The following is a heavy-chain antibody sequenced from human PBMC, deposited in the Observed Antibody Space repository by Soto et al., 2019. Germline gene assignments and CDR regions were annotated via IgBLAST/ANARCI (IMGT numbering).Heavy chain of an antibody. V-gene: IGHV1-8*01. D-gene: IGHD3-9*01. CDR3: ARASQVLRYFDWLSTPYHYYYYGMDV. J-gene: IGHJ6*02. CDR1: GYTFTSYD. CDR2: MNPNSGNT. Sequence: EASVKVSCKASGYTFTSYDINWVRQATGQGLEWMGWMNPNSGNTGYAQKFQGRVTMTRNTSISTAYMELSSLRSEDTAVYYCARASQVLRYFDWLSTPYHYYYYGMDVWGQGATVTVS.